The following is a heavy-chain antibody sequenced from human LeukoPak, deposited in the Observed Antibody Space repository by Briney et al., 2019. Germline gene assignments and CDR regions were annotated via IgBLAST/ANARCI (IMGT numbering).Heavy chain of an antibody. CDR1: GYSFTSYW. CDR3: ASSGITGTSFDY. CDR2: IYPGDSDT. Sequence: GESLKISCKASGYSFTSYWIGWVRQIPGKGLEWVAIIYPGDSDTRYSPSFQGQVIISSDNSINTAYLQWISLKPSDTAVYYYASSGITGTSFDYWGQGTLVTASS. V-gene: IGHV5-51*03. J-gene: IGHJ4*02. D-gene: IGHD1-20*01.